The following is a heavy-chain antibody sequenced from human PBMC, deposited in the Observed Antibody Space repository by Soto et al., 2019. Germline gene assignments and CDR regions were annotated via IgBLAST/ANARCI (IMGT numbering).Heavy chain of an antibody. CDR1: GYTFTSYA. J-gene: IGHJ4*02. CDR2: INAGNGNT. D-gene: IGHD3-22*01. Sequence: ASVKISGKACGYTFTSYAIHWVRQAPGQRLEWMGWINAGNGNTKYSQKFQGRVTITRDTSTSTAYMELSSLRSVDMAVYYSASSYDSSGYHFDYWGQGTLVTVSS. CDR3: ASSYDSSGYHFDY. V-gene: IGHV1-3*03.